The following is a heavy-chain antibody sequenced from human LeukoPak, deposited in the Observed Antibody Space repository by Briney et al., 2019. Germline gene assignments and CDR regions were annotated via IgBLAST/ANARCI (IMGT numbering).Heavy chain of an antibody. J-gene: IGHJ4*02. Sequence: GVSLRLSCAASGFTFSSNWMHWVRHAPGRGLVWVSRINEDGSTTNYADSVKGRSTICRDNAKDTLYLQMNSLRAEDTAVYYCARDKIVGATNFDYWGQGTLVTVSS. CDR1: GFTFSSNW. V-gene: IGHV3-74*01. CDR3: ARDKIVGATNFDY. D-gene: IGHD1-26*01. CDR2: INEDGSTT.